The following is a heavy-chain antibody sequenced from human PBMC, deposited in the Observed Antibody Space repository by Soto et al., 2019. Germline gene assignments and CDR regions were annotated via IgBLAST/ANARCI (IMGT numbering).Heavy chain of an antibody. J-gene: IGHJ4*02. D-gene: IGHD5-12*01. CDR1: GGTFNRHA. CDR2: IITMINKV. Sequence: HVQLVQSGAEVKKPGSAVKVSCRASGGTFNRHAISWVRQAPGHGLEWMGGIITMINKVNYVKKLQGRVTITADESTATVYMELSSLTSEDTAVYFCAKDQGGTRGYSGYDAFDYWGQGTLVTVSS. CDR3: AKDQGGTRGYSGYDAFDY. V-gene: IGHV1-69*01.